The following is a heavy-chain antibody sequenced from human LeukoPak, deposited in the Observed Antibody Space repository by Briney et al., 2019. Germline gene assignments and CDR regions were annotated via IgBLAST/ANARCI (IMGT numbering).Heavy chain of an antibody. CDR2: IYTSGST. V-gene: IGHV4-4*07. D-gene: IGHD6-6*01. CDR1: GGSISSYY. CDR3: AKENPLYSSSRYFDY. Sequence: SETLSLTCTVSGGSISSYYWSWIRQPAGKGLEWIGRIYTSGSTNYNPSLKSRVTMSVDTSKNQFSLELSSVTAADTAVYYCAKENPLYSSSRYFDYWGQGTLVTVSS. J-gene: IGHJ4*02.